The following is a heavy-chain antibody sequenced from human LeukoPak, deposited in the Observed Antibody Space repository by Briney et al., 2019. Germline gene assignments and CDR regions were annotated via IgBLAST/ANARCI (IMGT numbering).Heavy chain of an antibody. D-gene: IGHD5-18*01. J-gene: IGHJ3*02. CDR3: ASPPTDTAMVKGNAFDI. CDR2: INHSGST. CDR1: GGSFSGYY. V-gene: IGHV4-34*01. Sequence: TSSETLSLTCAVYGGSFSGYYWSWIRQPPGKGLEWIGEINHSGSTNYNPSLKSRVTISVDTSKNQFSLKLSSVTAADTAVYYCASPPTDTAMVKGNAFDIWGQGTMVTVSS.